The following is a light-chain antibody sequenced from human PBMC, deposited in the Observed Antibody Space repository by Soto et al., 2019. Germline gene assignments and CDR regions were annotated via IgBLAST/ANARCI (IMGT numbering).Light chain of an antibody. CDR2: DAS. J-gene: IGKJ2*01. V-gene: IGKV3-11*01. CDR1: QSVSSY. Sequence: EIVLTQSPATLSLSPGERATLSCRASQSVSSYLAWYQQKPGQAPRLLIYDASNRATGIPARFSGSGSGTDFTLTISSLEPEDFAVYYCSGPMYTFGQGTELESK. CDR3: SGPMYT.